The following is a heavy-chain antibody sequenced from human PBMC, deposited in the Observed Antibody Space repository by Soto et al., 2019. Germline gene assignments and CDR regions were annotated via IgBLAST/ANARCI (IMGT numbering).Heavy chain of an antibody. CDR1: GFTFSSYG. Sequence: QVQLVESGGGVVQPGRSLRLSCAASGFTFSSYGMHWVRQAPGKGLEWVAVISYDGSNKYYADSVKGRFTISRDNSKNTLYLQMNSLRAEDTAVYYCAKVHSSSPRQGAGGVWIPAYYYYYGMDVWGQGTTVTVSS. CDR3: AKVHSSSPRQGAGGVWIPAYYYYYGMDV. J-gene: IGHJ6*02. V-gene: IGHV3-30*18. D-gene: IGHD6-6*01. CDR2: ISYDGSNK.